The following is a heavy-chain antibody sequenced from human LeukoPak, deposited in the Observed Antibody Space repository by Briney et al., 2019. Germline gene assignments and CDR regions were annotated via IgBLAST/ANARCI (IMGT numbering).Heavy chain of an antibody. CDR3: AKDLAKITMVRGAKPLFDY. D-gene: IGHD3-10*01. CDR2: IIPIFGTA. V-gene: IGHV1-69*06. J-gene: IGHJ4*02. CDR1: GDTFSSYA. Sequence: VASVKVSCKASGDTFSSYAISWVRQAPGQGLEWMGGIIPIFGTANYAQKFQGRVTITADKSTSTAYMELNSLRAEDTAVYYCAKDLAKITMVRGAKPLFDYWGQGTLVTVSS.